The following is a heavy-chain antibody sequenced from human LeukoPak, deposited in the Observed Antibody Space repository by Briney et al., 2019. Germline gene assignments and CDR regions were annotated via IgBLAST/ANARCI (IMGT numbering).Heavy chain of an antibody. J-gene: IGHJ4*02. D-gene: IGHD5-12*01. Sequence: PGGSLRLSCAASGFIVSTNYMGWVRQAPGKGLEWVSAISGSGGSTYYADSVKGRFTISRDSSKNILHLQMNSLRAEDTAVYYCARGPSGYHNTGGQGTLVTVSS. V-gene: IGHV3-66*01. CDR1: GFIVSTNY. CDR2: ISGSGGST. CDR3: ARGPSGYHNT.